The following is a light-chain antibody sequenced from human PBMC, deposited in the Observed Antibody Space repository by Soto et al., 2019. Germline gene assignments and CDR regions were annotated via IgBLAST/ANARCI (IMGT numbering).Light chain of an antibody. V-gene: IGKV3-15*01. CDR1: QSVSSK. J-gene: IGKJ1*01. Sequence: EIVMTQSPGTLSVSPGERVTHSCRASQSVSSKLVWYQRKPGQTPRLLIYDASTRATGMPGRFSGSGSGTEFTLTISSLQSEDFAVYYCQQYNNWPWTFGQGTKVEIK. CDR2: DAS. CDR3: QQYNNWPWT.